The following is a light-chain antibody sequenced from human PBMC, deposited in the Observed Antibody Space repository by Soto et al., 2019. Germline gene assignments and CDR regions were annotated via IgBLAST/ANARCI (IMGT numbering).Light chain of an antibody. J-gene: IGLJ1*01. CDR3: NSYTTSNTFV. CDR2: EVI. V-gene: IGLV2-14*03. CDR1: SSDIGAHNF. Sequence: LTQPASVSGSPGRAITVSCSGTSSDIGAHNFVSWYQQHPGKAPKLIIYEVINRPSGVSDRFSGSKSGNTASLTISGLQSEDEADYYCNSYTTSNTFVFGSGTKVTVL.